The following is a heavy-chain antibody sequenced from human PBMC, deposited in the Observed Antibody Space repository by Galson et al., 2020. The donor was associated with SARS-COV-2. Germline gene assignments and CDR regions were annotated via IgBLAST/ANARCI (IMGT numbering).Heavy chain of an antibody. Sequence: WIGYIYYTGTTYYNPSLRSRLTISVDRSKNQFSLNLTSLTAADTAMYFCARGNGGGAFDIWGQGTMVTVSS. J-gene: IGHJ3*02. V-gene: IGHV4-30-2*01. D-gene: IGHD3-16*01. CDR2: IYYTGTT. CDR3: ARGNGGGAFDI.